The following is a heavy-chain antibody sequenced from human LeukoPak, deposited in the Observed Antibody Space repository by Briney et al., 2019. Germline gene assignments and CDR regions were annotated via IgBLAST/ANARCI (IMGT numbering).Heavy chain of an antibody. J-gene: IGHJ5*01. Sequence: GGSLRLSCAASGFTFRSYEMNWVRQAPGKGLEWVSYISSSGSTFYYPDSVKGRFTVSRDNAKNSLYLQMSSLRAEDTAVYYCARGGSGWYHWFDSWGQGTLVTVSS. CDR3: ARGGSGWYHWFDS. D-gene: IGHD6-19*01. CDR2: ISSSGSTF. V-gene: IGHV3-48*03. CDR1: GFTFRSYE.